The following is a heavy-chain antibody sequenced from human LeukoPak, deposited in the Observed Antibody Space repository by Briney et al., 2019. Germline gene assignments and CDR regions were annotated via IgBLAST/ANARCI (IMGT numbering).Heavy chain of an antibody. CDR1: GGSISSYY. CDR2: IYTSGST. J-gene: IGHJ2*01. CDR3: ARGNYAFYSDTSGHYVYWYFDL. Sequence: PSETLSLTCTVSGGSISSYYWSWIRQPAGKGLEWIGRIYTSGSTNYNPSLKSRVTISVDTSKNQFSLKLSSVTAADTAEYYCARGNYAFYSDTSGHYVYWYFDLWGRGTLVTVSS. V-gene: IGHV4-4*07. D-gene: IGHD3-22*01.